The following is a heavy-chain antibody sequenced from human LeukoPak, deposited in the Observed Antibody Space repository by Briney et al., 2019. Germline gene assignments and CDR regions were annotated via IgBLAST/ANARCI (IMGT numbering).Heavy chain of an antibody. D-gene: IGHD2-8*02. Sequence: GESLKISCKASGYAFYGFWIAWVRQMPRRGLEWMGVIYPDDSNTAYSPSFQGQVTISADKSINTAFLQWSGLKASDSAIYYCARYGGAYWSRYKFDYWGQGTLVTVSS. CDR2: IYPDDSNT. J-gene: IGHJ4*02. CDR1: GYAFYGFW. CDR3: ARYGGAYWSRYKFDY. V-gene: IGHV5-51*01.